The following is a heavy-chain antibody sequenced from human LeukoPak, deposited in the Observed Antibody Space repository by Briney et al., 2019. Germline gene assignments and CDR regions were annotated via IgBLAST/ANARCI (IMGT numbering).Heavy chain of an antibody. CDR2: ISAYNGNT. Sequence: GASVKVSCKASGYTFTSYGISWVRQAPGQGLEWMGWISAYNGNTNFAPKVQGRVTMTTDTSTSTAYMELRSLRSDDTAVYYCARGFDSSGYYVPFDYWGQGTLVTVSS. D-gene: IGHD3-22*01. CDR1: GYTFTSYG. J-gene: IGHJ4*02. CDR3: ARGFDSSGYYVPFDY. V-gene: IGHV1-18*01.